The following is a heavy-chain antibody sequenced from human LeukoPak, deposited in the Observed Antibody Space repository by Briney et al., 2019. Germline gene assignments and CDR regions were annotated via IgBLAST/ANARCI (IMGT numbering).Heavy chain of an antibody. D-gene: IGHD3-22*01. J-gene: IGHJ5*02. V-gene: IGHV4-59*01. Sequence: PSETLSLTCTVSGGSISSYYWSWIRQPPGKGLEWIGYIYYSGSTNYNPSLKSRVTISVDTSKNQFSLKLSSVTAADTAVYYCAANTYYYDSSGYPEINWFDPWGQGTLVTVSS. CDR1: GGSISSYY. CDR3: AANTYYYDSSGYPEINWFDP. CDR2: IYYSGST.